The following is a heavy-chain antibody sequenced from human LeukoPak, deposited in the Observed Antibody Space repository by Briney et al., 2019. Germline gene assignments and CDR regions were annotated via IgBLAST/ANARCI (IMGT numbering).Heavy chain of an antibody. CDR3: ARVPGIGGRLYYMDV. CDR2: INPNSGGT. V-gene: IGHV1-2*02. CDR1: GYTFTGYY. Sequence: ASVKVSCKASGYTFTGYYMHWVRQAPGQGLEWMGWINPNSGGTNYAQEFQGRVTMTRDTSISTAYMELSRLRSDDTAVYYCARVPGIGGRLYYMDVWGKGTTVTVSS. J-gene: IGHJ6*03. D-gene: IGHD6-13*01.